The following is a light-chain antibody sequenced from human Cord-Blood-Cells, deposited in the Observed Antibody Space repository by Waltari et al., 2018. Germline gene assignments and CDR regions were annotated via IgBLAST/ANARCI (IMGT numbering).Light chain of an antibody. CDR1: QSVSSSY. Sequence: EIVLTQYPGTLSLSTGERATLSCRASQSVSSSYLAWYQQKPGQAPRLLIYGASSRATSIPDRFSGSGSGTDFTLTISRLEPEDFAVYYCQQYGSSAWTFGQGTKVEIK. CDR3: QQYGSSAWT. V-gene: IGKV3-20*01. J-gene: IGKJ1*01. CDR2: GAS.